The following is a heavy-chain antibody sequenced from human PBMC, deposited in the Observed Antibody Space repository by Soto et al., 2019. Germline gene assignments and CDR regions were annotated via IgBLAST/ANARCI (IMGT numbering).Heavy chain of an antibody. D-gene: IGHD3-10*02. CDR3: QAEDGIRDVRSVSAFLLNRSSDL. J-gene: IGHJ2*01. V-gene: IGHV4-59*01. Sequence: KGLEWIGYISYSGSTPYNPSLQNRVTISIDTSKNQVSLKVNSVTAADTAVFFFQAEDGIRDVRSVSAFLLNRSSDL. CDR2: ISYSGST.